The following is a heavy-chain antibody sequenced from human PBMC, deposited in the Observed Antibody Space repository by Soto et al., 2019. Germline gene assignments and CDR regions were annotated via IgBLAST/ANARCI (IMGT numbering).Heavy chain of an antibody. CDR3: GKNTFSTAWSF. J-gene: IGHJ1*01. Sequence: EVPLLESGGGLVQPGGSLRLSCTASGFPFSSYAMIWVRQAPGKGLAYVSSITENGVKTYCAGSVKGRFTISRDNSKNTLYLQMNSLRVDDTAIYYCGKNTFSTAWSFWGQGTLATVSS. CDR2: ITENGVKT. D-gene: IGHD6-19*01. V-gene: IGHV3-23*01. CDR1: GFPFSSYA.